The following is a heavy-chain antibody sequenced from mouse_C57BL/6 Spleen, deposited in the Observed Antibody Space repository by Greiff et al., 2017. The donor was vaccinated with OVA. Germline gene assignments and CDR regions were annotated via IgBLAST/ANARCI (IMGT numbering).Heavy chain of an antibody. CDR3: TRWSSWDRFAY. CDR2: IVPATGGT. J-gene: IGHJ3*01. D-gene: IGHD4-1*01. Sequence: QVQLKESGAELVRPGASVTLSCTASGYTFTDYEMHWVKQTPVHGLEWIGAIVPATGGTAYPQKFKGKAILTADKSSSTAYMELRSLTSEDSAVYYCTRWSSWDRFAYWGQGTLVTVSA. V-gene: IGHV1-15*01. CDR1: GYTFTDYE.